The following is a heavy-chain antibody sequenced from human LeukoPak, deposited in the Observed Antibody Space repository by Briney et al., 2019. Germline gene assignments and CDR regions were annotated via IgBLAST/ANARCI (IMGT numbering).Heavy chain of an antibody. J-gene: IGHJ4*02. V-gene: IGHV4-38-2*01. Sequence: PSETLSLTCAVSGYSISSGYYWGWIRQPPGKGLEWIGCIYHSGSTYYNPSLKSRVTISVDTSKNQFSLKLSSVTAADTAVYYCARALSYYYDSGGYSYYFDYWGQGTLVTVSS. D-gene: IGHD3-22*01. CDR1: GYSISSGYY. CDR3: ARALSYYYDSGGYSYYFDY. CDR2: IYHSGST.